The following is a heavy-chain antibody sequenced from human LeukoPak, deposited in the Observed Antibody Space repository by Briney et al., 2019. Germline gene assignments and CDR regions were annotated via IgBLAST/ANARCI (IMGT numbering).Heavy chain of an antibody. Sequence: GGSLRLSCAASGFTFSSYGMHWVRQAPGKGLEWVSYISSSGSTIYYADSVKGRFTISRDNAKNSLYLQMNSLRAEDTAVYYCARDRDYDILTGYYPTDYWGQGTLVTVSS. J-gene: IGHJ4*02. CDR1: GFTFSSYG. CDR3: ARDRDYDILTGYYPTDY. CDR2: ISSSGSTI. V-gene: IGHV3-48*04. D-gene: IGHD3-9*01.